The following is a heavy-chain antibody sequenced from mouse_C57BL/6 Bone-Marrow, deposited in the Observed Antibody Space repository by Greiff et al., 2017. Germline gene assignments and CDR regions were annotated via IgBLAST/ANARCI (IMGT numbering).Heavy chain of an antibody. J-gene: IGHJ3*01. CDR3: ARKSAQGTSFAY. CDR1: GYTFTSYW. D-gene: IGHD3-2*02. V-gene: IGHV1-69*01. Sequence: QVQLQQPGAELVMPGASVKLSCKASGYTFTSYWMHWVKQRPGQGLEWIGEIDPSDSYTNYNQKFKGKSTLTVDKSSSTAYMQLSSLTSEDSAVYYCARKSAQGTSFAYWGQGTLVTVSA. CDR2: IDPSDSYT.